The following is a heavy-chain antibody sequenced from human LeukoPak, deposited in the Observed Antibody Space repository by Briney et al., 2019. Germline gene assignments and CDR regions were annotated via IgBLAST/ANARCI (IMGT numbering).Heavy chain of an antibody. J-gene: IGHJ5*02. CDR2: ISPYNGYT. D-gene: IGHD1-26*01. Sequence: GASVKVSCKASAYTFSSYGVSWVRQAPGQGLEWMGWISPYNGYTNYAQNLQGRVTMTTDTSTSTAYMELRSLRSDDTAVYYCARVIVGATANWFDPWGQGTLVTVSS. CDR1: AYTFSSYG. V-gene: IGHV1-18*01. CDR3: ARVIVGATANWFDP.